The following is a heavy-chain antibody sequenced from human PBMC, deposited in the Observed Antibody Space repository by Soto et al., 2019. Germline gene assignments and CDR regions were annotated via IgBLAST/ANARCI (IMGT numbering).Heavy chain of an antibody. V-gene: IGHV6-1*01. CDR3: AKGDNLGPKTGYSFDP. J-gene: IGHJ5*02. CDR2: TYFRSKWYN. Sequence: SQTLSLPCALSGDSVSSNTASWNWNRQSPSRGLEWLGRTYFRSKWYNDYAVSVKSRIIINPDTSNNQFSLQLNSVTPEDTAVYFCAKGDNLGPKTGYSFDPWGQGIMVTVSS. CDR1: GDSVSSNTAS. D-gene: IGHD2-15*01.